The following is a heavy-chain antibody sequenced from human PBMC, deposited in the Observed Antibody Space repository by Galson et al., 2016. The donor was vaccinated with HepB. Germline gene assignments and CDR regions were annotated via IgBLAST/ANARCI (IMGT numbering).Heavy chain of an antibody. Sequence: SETLSLTCAVSGGSFSGYFWNWIRQSPGKGLEWIGDISHSGNTNYNPSLKSRVSISIDTSKKQFSLKLTSVTAADTAVYYCARDDLALTTASALWFDPWGQGTLVTVSS. V-gene: IGHV4-34*01. CDR2: ISHSGNT. CDR1: GGSFSGYF. CDR3: ARDDLALTTASALWFDP. D-gene: IGHD1-1*01. J-gene: IGHJ5*02.